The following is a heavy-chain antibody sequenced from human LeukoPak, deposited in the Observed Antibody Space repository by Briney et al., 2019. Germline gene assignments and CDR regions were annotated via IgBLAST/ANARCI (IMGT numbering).Heavy chain of an antibody. V-gene: IGHV4-59*01. J-gene: IGHJ5*02. CDR1: GGSISPYY. D-gene: IGHD2-2*01. CDR2: IYYSGST. CDR3: ARVYCSSTSCYSGWFDP. Sequence: SETLSLTCTVSGGSISPYYWSWIRQPPGKGLERIRYIYYSGSTNYNPSLKSRVTISVDTSKNQFSLKLSSVTAADTAVYYCARVYCSSTSCYSGWFDPWGQGTLVTVSS.